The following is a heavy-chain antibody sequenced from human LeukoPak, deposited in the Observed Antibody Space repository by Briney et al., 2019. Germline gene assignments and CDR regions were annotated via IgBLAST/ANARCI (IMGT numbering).Heavy chain of an antibody. CDR1: GGSISSGGYY. D-gene: IGHD1-26*01. CDR2: IYYSGST. V-gene: IGHV4-31*03. J-gene: IGHJ4*02. CDR3: ARAEGATSLDY. Sequence: PSETLSLTCTVSGGSISSGGYYWSWIPQHPGKGLEWIGYIYYSGSTYYNPSLKSRVTISVDTSKNQFSLKLSSVTAADTAVYYCARAEGATSLDYWGQGTLVTVSS.